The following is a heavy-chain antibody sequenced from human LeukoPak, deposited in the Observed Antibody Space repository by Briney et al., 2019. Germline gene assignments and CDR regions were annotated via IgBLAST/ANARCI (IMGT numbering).Heavy chain of an antibody. CDR2: ISAYNGNT. CDR3: ARDLGGIVLMVYASNWFDP. CDR1: GYTFTSYG. D-gene: IGHD2-8*01. V-gene: IGHV1-18*01. J-gene: IGHJ5*02. Sequence: ASVKVSCKASGYTFTSYGISWVRQAPGQGLEWMGWISAYNGNTNYAQKLQGRVTMTTDTSTSTAYMELRSLRSDDTAVYYCARDLGGIVLMVYASNWFDPWGQGTLVTVSS.